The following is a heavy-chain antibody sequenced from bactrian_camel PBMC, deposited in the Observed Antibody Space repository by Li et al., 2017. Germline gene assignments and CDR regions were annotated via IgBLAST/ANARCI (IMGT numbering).Heavy chain of an antibody. CDR1: GFTFSSYS. J-gene: IGHJ7*01. D-gene: IGHD1*01. CDR2: ISSTGGSP. Sequence: QLVESGGGLVQPGGSLRLSCAASGFTFSSYSLSWVRQAPGKGLEWVSLISSTGGSPYYADSVKGRFTVSQDSAKNSVWLQMNSLKPEDTAVYYCAADARYSDPDPRL. V-gene: IGHV3S40*01.